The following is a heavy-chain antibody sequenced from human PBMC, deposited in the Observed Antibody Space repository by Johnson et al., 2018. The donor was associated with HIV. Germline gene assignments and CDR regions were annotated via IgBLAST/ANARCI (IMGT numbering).Heavy chain of an antibody. CDR2: IKQDGSEK. D-gene: IGHD3-9*01. V-gene: IGHV3-7*01. CDR3: ARDRYPRRYFDWLFDAFDI. CDR1: GFTFSTYW. J-gene: IGHJ3*02. Sequence: EVQLVESGGGLVQPGGSLRLSCVASGFTFSTYWMSWVRQAPGKGLEWVANIKQDGSEKNYVDSVKGRFTISRDNSKNTLYLQMNSLRAEDTAVYYCARDRYPRRYFDWLFDAFDIWGQGTMVTVSS.